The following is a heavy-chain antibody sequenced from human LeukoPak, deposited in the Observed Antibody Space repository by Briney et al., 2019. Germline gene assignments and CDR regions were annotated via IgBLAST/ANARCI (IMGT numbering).Heavy chain of an antibody. D-gene: IGHD3-16*02. V-gene: IGHV1-18*01. Sequence: ASVKVSCKASGYTFTSYGISWVRQAPGQGLEWMGWISAYNGNTNYAQKLQGRVTMTTDTSTSTAYMELRSLRSDDTAVYYCARDVGYDYVWGSYRFDYWGQGTPVTVSS. CDR1: GYTFTSYG. CDR2: ISAYNGNT. J-gene: IGHJ4*02. CDR3: ARDVGYDYVWGSYRFDY.